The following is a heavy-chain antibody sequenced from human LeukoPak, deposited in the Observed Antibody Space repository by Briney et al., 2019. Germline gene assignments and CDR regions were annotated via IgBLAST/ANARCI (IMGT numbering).Heavy chain of an antibody. J-gene: IGHJ5*02. V-gene: IGHV1-2*06. CDR3: ARGYCSGGTCYLVENWFDP. Sequence: GASVKVSCKASGCTFTVYYMYWVRQAPGQGLEWMGRINPNSGDTDDSQNFQGRVTMTRDTSISTAYMELTNLRSDDTAVYYCARGYCSGGTCYLVENWFDPWGQGTLVTVSS. D-gene: IGHD2-15*01. CDR1: GCTFTVYY. CDR2: INPNSGDT.